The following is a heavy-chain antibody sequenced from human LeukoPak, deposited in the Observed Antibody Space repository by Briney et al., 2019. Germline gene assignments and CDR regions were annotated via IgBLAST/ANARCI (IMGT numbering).Heavy chain of an antibody. D-gene: IGHD3-10*01. CDR1: DGSISGYF. Sequence: SETLSLTCTVSDGSISGYFWSWIRQPPGKGLEWIGYIHYSGATNYNPSLNSRVTISVDTPKNQFSLRLSSVTAADTAVYYCARYGITIVRGGKYYFDSWGQGTLVTVSS. J-gene: IGHJ4*02. CDR3: ARYGITIVRGGKYYFDS. CDR2: IHYSGAT. V-gene: IGHV4-59*08.